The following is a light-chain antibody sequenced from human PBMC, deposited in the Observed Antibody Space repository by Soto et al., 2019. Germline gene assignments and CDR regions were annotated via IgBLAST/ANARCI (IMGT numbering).Light chain of an antibody. CDR3: CSYAGSSTSYV. Sequence: QSVLTQPASVSGSPGQSITISCTGTSSDVGSYNLVSWYQQHPGKAPKLMICEGSKRPSGVSNRFSGSKSGNTASLTISGLQAEDEADYYCCSYAGSSTSYVFGTGTKLTVL. V-gene: IGLV2-23*01. CDR2: EGS. CDR1: SSDVGSYNL. J-gene: IGLJ1*01.